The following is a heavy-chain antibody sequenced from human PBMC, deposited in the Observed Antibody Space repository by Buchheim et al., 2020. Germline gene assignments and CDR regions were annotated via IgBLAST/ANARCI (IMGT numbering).Heavy chain of an antibody. Sequence: QVQLVQSGAEVKKPGASVKVSCKASGYTFTSYDINWVRQATGQGLEWMGWMNPNSGNTGYAQKFQGRVTMTRKTSISTAYMELSSLRSEDTAVYYYARVIRLGELSFLEIYYYYGMDVWGQGTT. CDR2: MNPNSGNT. CDR1: GYTFTSYD. V-gene: IGHV1-8*01. CDR3: ARVIRLGELSFLEIYYYYGMDV. D-gene: IGHD3-16*02. J-gene: IGHJ6*02.